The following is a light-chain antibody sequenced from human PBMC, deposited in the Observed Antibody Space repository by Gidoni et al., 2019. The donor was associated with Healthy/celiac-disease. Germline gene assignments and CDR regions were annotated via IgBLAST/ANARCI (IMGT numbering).Light chain of an antibody. CDR1: QSVSSF. CDR3: QQRSNWPRT. Sequence: EIVLTQSPATLSLSPGERATLSCRASQSVSSFLAWYQRKPGQAPRLLIYDASNRAAGIPARFSGSGSGTDFTLTISGLEPEDFAVYYCQQRSNWPRTFGQGTKVEIK. CDR2: DAS. V-gene: IGKV3-11*01. J-gene: IGKJ1*01.